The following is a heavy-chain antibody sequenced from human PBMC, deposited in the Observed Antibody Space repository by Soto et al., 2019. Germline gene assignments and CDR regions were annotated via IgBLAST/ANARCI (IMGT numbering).Heavy chain of an antibody. CDR2: INSDGSST. V-gene: IGHV3-74*01. CDR1: GFTFSSYW. J-gene: IGHJ4*02. Sequence: EVQLVESGGGLVQPGGSLRLSCAASGFTFSSYWMHWVRQAPWKGLVWVSRINSDGSSTSYADSVKGRFTISRDNAKNTLYLQMNSLRAEDTAVYYCARSYFDYGDYSSTNFDYWGQGTLVTVSS. CDR3: ARSYFDYGDYSSTNFDY. D-gene: IGHD4-17*01.